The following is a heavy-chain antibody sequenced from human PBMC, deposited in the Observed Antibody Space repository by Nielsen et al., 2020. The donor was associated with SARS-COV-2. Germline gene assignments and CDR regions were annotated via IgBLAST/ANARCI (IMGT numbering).Heavy chain of an antibody. Sequence: GGSLRLSCAASGFTFDDYAMHWVRQAPGKGLEWVSGISWNSGSIGYADSVKGRFTISRDNAKNSLYLQMNSLRAEDTALYYCAKSHWEQEHDAFDIWGQGTMVTVSS. V-gene: IGHV3-9*01. CDR3: AKSHWEQEHDAFDI. J-gene: IGHJ3*02. CDR2: ISWNSGSI. CDR1: GFTFDDYA. D-gene: IGHD1-26*01.